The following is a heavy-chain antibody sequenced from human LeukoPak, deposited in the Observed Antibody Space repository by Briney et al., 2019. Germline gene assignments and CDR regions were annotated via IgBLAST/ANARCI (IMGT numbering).Heavy chain of an antibody. V-gene: IGHV4-34*01. D-gene: IGHD1-26*01. CDR3: ARGTWSIVGATNLGAFDY. Sequence: PSETLSLTCAVYGGSFSGYYWSWIRQPPGKGLEWIGEINHSGSTNYNPSLKSRVTISVDTSKNQFSLKLSSVTAADTAVYYCARGTWSIVGATNLGAFDYWGQGTLVTVSS. CDR1: GGSFSGYY. CDR2: INHSGST. J-gene: IGHJ4*02.